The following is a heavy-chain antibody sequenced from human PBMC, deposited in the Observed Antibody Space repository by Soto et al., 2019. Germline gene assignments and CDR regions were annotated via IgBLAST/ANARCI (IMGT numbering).Heavy chain of an antibody. V-gene: IGHV1-69*13. CDR1: GGTFSSYA. Sequence: SVKVSCKASGGTFSSYAISWVRQAPGQGLEWMGGIIPIFGTANYAQKFQGRVTITADESTSTAYMELSSLRSEDTAVYYCAREQLTTYYDFWSGYYSYGMDVWSQGTTVTVSS. CDR3: AREQLTTYYDFWSGYYSYGMDV. D-gene: IGHD3-3*01. CDR2: IIPIFGTA. J-gene: IGHJ6*02.